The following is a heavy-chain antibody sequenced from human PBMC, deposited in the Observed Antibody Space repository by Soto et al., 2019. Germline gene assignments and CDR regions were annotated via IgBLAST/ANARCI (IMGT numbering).Heavy chain of an antibody. D-gene: IGHD4-17*01. J-gene: IGHJ6*03. Sequence: QVTLKESGPVLVKPTETLTLTCTVSGFSLSNARMGVSWIRQPPGKALEWLAHIFSNDEKSYSTSLKSRLTISKDTSKSQVVLTMTNMDPVDTATYYCARIKFLGGDPTSYYYYYYYMDVWGKGTTVTVSS. CDR2: IFSNDEK. CDR3: ARIKFLGGDPTSYYYYYYYMDV. CDR1: GFSLSNARMG. V-gene: IGHV2-26*01.